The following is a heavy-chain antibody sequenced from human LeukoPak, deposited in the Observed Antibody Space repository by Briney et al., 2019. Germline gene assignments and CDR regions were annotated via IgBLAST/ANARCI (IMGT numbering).Heavy chain of an antibody. Sequence: ASVKVSCKASGYTFTSCYMHWVRQAPGQGLEWMGIINPSGGSTSYAQKFQGRVTMTEDTSTDTAYMELSSLRSEDTAVYYCATPTYYYDSSGYRPFDYWGQGTLVTVSS. D-gene: IGHD3-22*01. J-gene: IGHJ4*02. CDR2: INPSGGST. V-gene: IGHV1-46*03. CDR1: GYTFTSCY. CDR3: ATPTYYYDSSGYRPFDY.